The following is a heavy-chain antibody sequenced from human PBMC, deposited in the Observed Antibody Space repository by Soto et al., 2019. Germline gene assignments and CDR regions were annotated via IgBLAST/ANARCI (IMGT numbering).Heavy chain of an antibody. J-gene: IGHJ3*02. V-gene: IGHV2-5*02. CDR3: AHARNDLVAFDI. Sequence: GSGPTLVNPTQTLTLTCTFSGFSLNTGGVGVGWIRQSPGKALEWLGLIYWDDDKRYSPSLKTRLTITKDTSKNQVVLTMTNMEPVDTATYYCAHARNDLVAFDIWGQGTLVTVSS. CDR1: GFSLNTGGVG. D-gene: IGHD6-6*01. CDR2: IYWDDDK.